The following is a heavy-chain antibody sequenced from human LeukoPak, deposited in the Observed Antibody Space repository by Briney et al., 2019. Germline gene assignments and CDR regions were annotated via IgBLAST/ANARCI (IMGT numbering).Heavy chain of an antibody. J-gene: IGHJ4*02. D-gene: IGHD3-16*02. CDR1: GGSISSGGYY. V-gene: IGHV4-31*03. CDR2: IYYSGST. Sequence: KPSQTLSLTCTVSGGSISSGGYYWSWIRQHPGKGLEWIGYIYYSGSTYYNPSLKSRVTISVDTSKNQFSLKLSSVTAADTAVYYCARVSRNYDYVWGSYRPITLYYFDYWGQGTLVTVSS. CDR3: ARVSRNYDYVWGSYRPITLYYFDY.